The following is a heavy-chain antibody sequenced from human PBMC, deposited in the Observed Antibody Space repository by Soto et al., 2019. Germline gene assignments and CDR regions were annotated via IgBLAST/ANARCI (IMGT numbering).Heavy chain of an antibody. CDR1: GGSISSGGYY. V-gene: IGHV4-31*03. J-gene: IGHJ5*02. CDR2: IYYSGST. CDR3: ARSVFP. Sequence: QVQLQESGPGLVKPSQTLSLTCTVSGGSISSGGYYWNWIRQHPGKGLEWIGYIYYSGSTYYNPSLKCRVSISVDTSKNDFSLNLTSVTASDTAVYYCARSVFPWGRGTLVTVSS.